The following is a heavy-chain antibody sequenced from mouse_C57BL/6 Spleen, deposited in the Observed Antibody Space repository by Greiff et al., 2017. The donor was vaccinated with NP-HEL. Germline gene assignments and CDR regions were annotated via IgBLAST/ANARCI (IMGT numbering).Heavy chain of an antibody. CDR1: GYTFTSYW. J-gene: IGHJ2*01. CDR2: IDPSDSYT. V-gene: IGHV1-50*01. Sequence: QVQLQQPGAELVKPGASVKLSCKASGYTFTSYWMQWVKQRPGQGLEWIGEIDPSDSYTNYNQKFKGKATLTVDTSSSTAYMQLSSLTSEDSAVYYCARQGSRWDPLYWGQGTTLTVSS. D-gene: IGHD4-1*01. CDR3: ARQGSRWDPLY.